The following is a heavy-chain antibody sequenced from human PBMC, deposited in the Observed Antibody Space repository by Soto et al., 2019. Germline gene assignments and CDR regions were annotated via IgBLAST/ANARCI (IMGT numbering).Heavy chain of an antibody. D-gene: IGHD6-19*01. CDR3: ARQGREGIVVAGASGDY. CDR2: MYYSGRT. V-gene: IGHV4-39*01. J-gene: IGHJ4*02. Sequence: QLQLQESGPGLVKPSETLSLTCTVSGGSISSSSYYWGWIRQPPGKGLEWIGSMYYSGRTYYNPSLESRVTISVDTSKNQFSRTLCAGTGADTACYYCARQGREGIVVAGASGDYWGQGTLVAVSS. CDR1: GGSISSSSYY.